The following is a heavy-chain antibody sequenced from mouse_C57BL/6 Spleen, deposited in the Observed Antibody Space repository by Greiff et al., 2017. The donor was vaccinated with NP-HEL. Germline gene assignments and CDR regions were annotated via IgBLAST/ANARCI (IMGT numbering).Heavy chain of an antibody. J-gene: IGHJ3*01. CDR2: INPNNGGT. Sequence: EVQLQQSGPELVKPGASVKISCKASGYTFTDYYMNWVKQSHGKSLEWIGDINPNNGGTSYNQKFKGKATLTVDKSSSTAYMELRSLTSEDSAVYYCAREDYYYGSSGFAYWGQGTLVTVSA. D-gene: IGHD1-1*01. CDR3: AREDYYYGSSGFAY. V-gene: IGHV1-26*01. CDR1: GYTFTDYY.